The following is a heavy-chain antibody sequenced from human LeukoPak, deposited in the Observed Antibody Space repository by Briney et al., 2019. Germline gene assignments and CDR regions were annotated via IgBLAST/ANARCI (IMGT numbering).Heavy chain of an antibody. J-gene: IGHJ4*02. CDR1: GFTFSSYA. CDR2: ISGSGSST. V-gene: IGHV3-23*01. Sequence: GGSLRLSCAASGFTFSSYAMSWVRQAPGKGLEWVSSISGSGSSTYYADSVKGRFTISRDNSKNTLYLKMNSLRAEDTAVYYCAKRDGYNSNPLKDWSQGTLVTVSS. D-gene: IGHD5-24*01. CDR3: AKRDGYNSNPLKD.